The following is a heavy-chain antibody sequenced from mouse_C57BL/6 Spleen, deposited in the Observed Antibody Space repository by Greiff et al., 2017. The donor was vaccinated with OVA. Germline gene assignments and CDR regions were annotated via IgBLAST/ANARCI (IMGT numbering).Heavy chain of an antibody. Sequence: EVKLMESGGDLVKPGGSLKLSCAASGFTFSSYGMSWVRQTPDKRLEWVATISSGGSYTYYPDSVKGRFTIYRDNAKNTLYLQMSSLKSEDTAMYYCARHGDDGYYVLDYWGQGTTLTVSS. CDR3: ARHGDDGYYVLDY. V-gene: IGHV5-6*01. J-gene: IGHJ2*01. CDR2: ISSGGSYT. D-gene: IGHD2-3*01. CDR1: GFTFSSYG.